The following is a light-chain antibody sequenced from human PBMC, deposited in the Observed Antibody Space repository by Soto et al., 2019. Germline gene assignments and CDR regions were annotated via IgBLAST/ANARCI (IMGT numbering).Light chain of an antibody. CDR1: SGHSSYA. V-gene: IGLV4-69*01. CDR3: QTWGTGMGV. Sequence: QLVLTQSPSASASLGASVKLTCTLSSGHSSYAIAWHQQQPEKGPRYLMKLNSDGSHSKGDGIPDRFSGSSSGAERYLTISSLQSEDEADYYCQTWGTGMGVFGGGTKSPS. CDR2: LNSDGSH. J-gene: IGLJ2*01.